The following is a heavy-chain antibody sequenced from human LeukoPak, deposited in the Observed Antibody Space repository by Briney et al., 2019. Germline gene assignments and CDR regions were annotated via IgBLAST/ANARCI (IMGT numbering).Heavy chain of an antibody. CDR2: IYYSGST. CDR3: ARYYGSLNWFDP. V-gene: IGHV4-30-4*01. D-gene: IGHD3-10*01. Sequence: PSETLSPTCTVSGGSISSGDYYWSWSRQPPGKGLEWIGYIYYSGSTYYNPSLKSRVTISVDTSKNQFSLKLSSVTAADTAVYYCARYYGSLNWFDPWGQGTLVTVSS. CDR1: GGSISSGDYY. J-gene: IGHJ5*02.